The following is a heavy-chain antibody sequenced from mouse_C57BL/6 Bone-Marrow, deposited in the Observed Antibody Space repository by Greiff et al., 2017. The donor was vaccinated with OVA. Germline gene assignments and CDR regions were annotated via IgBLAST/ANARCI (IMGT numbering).Heavy chain of an antibody. Sequence: EVQLVESGGGLVQPKGSLKLSCAASGFSFNTYAMNWVRQAPGKGLEWVARIRSKSNNYATYYADSVKDRFTISRDDSESMLYLQMNNLKTEDTAMYDCVRRGVGEGFCFAYWGQGTLVTGSA. D-gene: IGHD2-13*01. J-gene: IGHJ3*01. V-gene: IGHV10-1*01. CDR2: IRSKSNNYAT. CDR3: VRRGVGEGFCFAY. CDR1: GFSFNTYA.